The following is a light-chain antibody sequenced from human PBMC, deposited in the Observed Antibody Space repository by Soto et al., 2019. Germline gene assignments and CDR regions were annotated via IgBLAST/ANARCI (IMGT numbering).Light chain of an antibody. Sequence: IEMTQSPSLMSSSVGDTVIITYWASQGVSTWLAWYQQKPGKAPKVLIYHASNLQSGVPSRFSGSGSGTDFTLTISSLQPEDFATYYCQQANYFPYTLGQGTRLEIK. CDR3: QQANYFPYT. CDR2: HAS. CDR1: QGVSTW. V-gene: IGKV1-12*01. J-gene: IGKJ5*01.